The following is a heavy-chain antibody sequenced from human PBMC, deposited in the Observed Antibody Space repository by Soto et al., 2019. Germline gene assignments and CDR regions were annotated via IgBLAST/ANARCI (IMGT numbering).Heavy chain of an antibody. CDR1: GFTFTSSA. CDR3: AAGFGYSFEMGY. V-gene: IGHV1-58*01. J-gene: IGHJ4*02. D-gene: IGHD5-18*01. Sequence: ASVKVSCKASGFTFTSSAVQWVRQARGQRLEWIGWIVVGSGNTNYAQKFQERVTITRDMSTSTAYMKLSSLRSEDTAVYYCAAGFGYSFEMGYWGQGTLVTVSS. CDR2: IVVGSGNT.